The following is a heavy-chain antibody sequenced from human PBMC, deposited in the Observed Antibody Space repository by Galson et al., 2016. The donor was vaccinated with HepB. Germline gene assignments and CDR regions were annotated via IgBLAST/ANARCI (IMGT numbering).Heavy chain of an antibody. J-gene: IGHJ6*03. CDR3: ARDRGGGDTVFGAVNFMDV. CDR2: VFHSGST. D-gene: IGHD3-3*01. Sequence: SETLSLTCAVSGDSISTNNWWSWVRQSPGKGLEWIGEVFHSGSTNYSPSLKSRVTISIDKTKNQFSLTLISVTAADTAVYYCARDRGGGDTVFGAVNFMDVWGKGTTVIVSS. V-gene: IGHV4-4*02. CDR1: GDSISTNNW.